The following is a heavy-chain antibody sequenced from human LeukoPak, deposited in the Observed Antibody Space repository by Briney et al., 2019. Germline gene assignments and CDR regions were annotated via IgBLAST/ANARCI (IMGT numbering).Heavy chain of an antibody. CDR1: GGSIRSGDYY. Sequence: PSQTLSLTCTVSGGSIRSGDYYWSWIRQPPGKGLECIGYIYSSGSTYYSPSLKSRIAMSIDTSKNQFSLKLSSVTAADTATYYCARRNYYASSWYFDLWGRGTQVTVSS. J-gene: IGHJ2*01. CDR3: ARRNYYASSWYFDL. D-gene: IGHD3-10*01. V-gene: IGHV4-30-4*08. CDR2: IYSSGST.